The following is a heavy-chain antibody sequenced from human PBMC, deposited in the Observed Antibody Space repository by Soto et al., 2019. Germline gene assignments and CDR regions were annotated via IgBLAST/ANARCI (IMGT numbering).Heavy chain of an antibody. J-gene: IGHJ4*02. Sequence: QVQLQQWGAGLLKPSETLSLTCAVYGGSFSGYYWSWIRQPPGKGLEWIGEINHSGSTNYNPSLKSRVTISVDTSKNQFSLKLSSVTAADTAVYYCARGLNPDDAYYYDSSGYYKYWGQGTLVTVSS. CDR1: GGSFSGYY. V-gene: IGHV4-34*01. D-gene: IGHD3-22*01. CDR3: ARGLNPDDAYYYDSSGYYKY. CDR2: INHSGST.